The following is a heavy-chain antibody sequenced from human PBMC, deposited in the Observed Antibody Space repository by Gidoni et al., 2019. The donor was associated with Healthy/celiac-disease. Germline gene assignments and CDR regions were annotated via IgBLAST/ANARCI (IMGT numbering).Heavy chain of an antibody. D-gene: IGHD2-2*02. CDR1: GYTFTSYG. CDR3: ARRLRYCSSTSCYTGGPDY. CDR2: ISAYNGNT. J-gene: IGHJ4*02. V-gene: IGHV1-18*01. Sequence: QVQLVQSGAEVKKPGASVKVSCKASGYTFTSYGISWVRPAPGQGLEWMGWISAYNGNTNYAQKLQGRVTMTTDTSTSTAYMELRSLRSDDTAVYYCARRLRYCSSTSCYTGGPDYWGQGTLVTVSS.